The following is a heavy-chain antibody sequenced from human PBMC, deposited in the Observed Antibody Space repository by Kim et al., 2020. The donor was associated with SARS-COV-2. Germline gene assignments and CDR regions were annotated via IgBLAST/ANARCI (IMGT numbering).Heavy chain of an antibody. CDR3: ARLHYCSGGSCYFNWFDP. Sequence: SETLSLTCTVSGGSISSYYWSWIRQPPGKGLEWIGYIYYSGSTNYNPSLKSRVTISVDTSKNQFSLKLSSVTAADTAVYYCARLHYCSGGSCYFNWFDPWGQGTLVTVSS. V-gene: IGHV4-59*08. J-gene: IGHJ5*02. CDR1: GGSISSYY. CDR2: IYYSGST. D-gene: IGHD2-15*01.